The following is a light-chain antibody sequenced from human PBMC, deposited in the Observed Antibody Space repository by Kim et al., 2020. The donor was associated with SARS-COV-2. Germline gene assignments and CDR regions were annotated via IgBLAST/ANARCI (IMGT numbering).Light chain of an antibody. J-gene: IGKJ2*01. V-gene: IGKV1-17*03. CDR2: ATS. Sequence: SVAVGDRVTITCRARQDISNFLAWFQQKPGKVPKRLIYATSSLQSGVQSRFSGSGSGTEYSLTISSLQPEDFATYYCLQHKTYPYTLGQGTKLEI. CDR1: QDISNF. CDR3: LQHKTYPYT.